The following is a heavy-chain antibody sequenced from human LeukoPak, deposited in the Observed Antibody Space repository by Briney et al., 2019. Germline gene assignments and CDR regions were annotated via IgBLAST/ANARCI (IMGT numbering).Heavy chain of an antibody. CDR2: TYYRSRWGN. Sequence: SQTLSLTCAISGDSVSNNIATWNWIRQSPSRGLEWLGRTYYRSRWGNDYAISVKSRITINPDTSKNQFSLQLNSVTPEDTAVYYCTRSDCSSGRCPGFDNWGQGTLVTVSS. D-gene: IGHD6-19*01. V-gene: IGHV6-1*01. CDR1: GDSVSNNIAT. CDR3: TRSDCSSGRCPGFDN. J-gene: IGHJ4*02.